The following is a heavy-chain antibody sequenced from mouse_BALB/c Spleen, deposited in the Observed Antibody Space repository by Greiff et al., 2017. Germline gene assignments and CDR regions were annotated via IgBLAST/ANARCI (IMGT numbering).Heavy chain of an antibody. V-gene: IGHV2-9*02. D-gene: IGHD2-12*01. Sequence: VQLQESGPGLVAPSQSLSITCTVSGFSLTSYGVHWVRQPPGKGLEWLGVIWAGGSTNYNSALMSRLSISKDNSKSQVFLKMSSLQTDDTAMYYCARERGLTTSFGYWGQGTTLTVSS. CDR1: GFSLTSYG. CDR3: ARERGLTTSFGY. J-gene: IGHJ2*01. CDR2: IWAGGST.